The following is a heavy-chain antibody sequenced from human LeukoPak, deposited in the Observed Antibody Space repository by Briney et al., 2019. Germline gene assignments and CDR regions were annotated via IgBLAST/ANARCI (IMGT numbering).Heavy chain of an antibody. J-gene: IGHJ3*02. D-gene: IGHD4-23*01. Sequence: ASVKVSCKASEYTFTNYDINWVRQATGQGLEWLGWISIYNGNTNYAQRLQGRVTMTTDTSTSTAYMELRNLRSDDTAVYYCATAVIYPHAFDIWGQGTMVTVSS. CDR1: EYTFTNYD. CDR3: ATAVIYPHAFDI. CDR2: ISIYNGNT. V-gene: IGHV1-18*01.